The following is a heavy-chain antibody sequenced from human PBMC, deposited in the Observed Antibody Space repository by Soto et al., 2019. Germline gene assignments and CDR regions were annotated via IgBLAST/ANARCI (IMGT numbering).Heavy chain of an antibody. CDR2: IYYSGST. CDR3: ARDVAVVVPAANHGMDV. Sequence: PSETLSLTCTVSGGSVSSGSYYWSWIRQPPGKGLEWIGYIYYSGSTNYNPSLKSRVTISVDTSKNQFSLKLSSVTAADTAVYYCARDVAVVVPAANHGMDVWGQGTTVTVSS. CDR1: GGSVSSGSYY. D-gene: IGHD2-2*01. V-gene: IGHV4-61*01. J-gene: IGHJ6*02.